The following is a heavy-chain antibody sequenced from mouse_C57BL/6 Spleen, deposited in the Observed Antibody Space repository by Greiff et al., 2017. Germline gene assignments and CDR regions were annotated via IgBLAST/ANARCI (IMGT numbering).Heavy chain of an antibody. CDR2: IWRGGST. V-gene: IGHV2-5*01. J-gene: IGHJ4*01. CDR3: AKNPLYYGNYEGAMDY. D-gene: IGHD2-1*01. CDR1: GFSLTSYG. Sequence: QVQLQQSGPGLVQPSQSLSITCTVSGFSLTSYGVHWVRQSPGKGLEWLGVIWRGGSTDYNAAFMSRLSITKDNSKSQVFFKMNSLQADDTAIYYCAKNPLYYGNYEGAMDYWGQGTSVTVSS.